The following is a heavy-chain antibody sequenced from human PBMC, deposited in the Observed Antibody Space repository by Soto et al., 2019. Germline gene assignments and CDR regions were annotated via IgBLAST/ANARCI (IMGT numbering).Heavy chain of an antibody. CDR2: MQPRDGRI. Sequence: QVQLVQSGAEVREPGASVKVSCKASGYSFSSLDINWVRQTTGQGLEWMGWMQPRDGRIGYAQKFQGRVTMTRDTSINTAYMELSSLTSDDTAFYYCARGVTAGVDYWGQGTLVTVSS. V-gene: IGHV1-8*01. D-gene: IGHD1-26*01. CDR1: GYSFSSLD. J-gene: IGHJ4*02. CDR3: ARGVTAGVDY.